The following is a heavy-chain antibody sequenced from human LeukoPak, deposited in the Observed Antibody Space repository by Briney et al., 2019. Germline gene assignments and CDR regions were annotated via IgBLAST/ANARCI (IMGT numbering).Heavy chain of an antibody. V-gene: IGHV4-34*01. Sequence: SETLSLTCAVYGGSFSGYYWSWIRQPPGKGLEWIGEINHSGSTNYNPSLKSRVTISVDTFKNQFSLKLSSVTAADTAVYYCARGTYYYDSSGYYWARSPMELDYWGQGTLVTVSS. CDR1: GGSFSGYY. CDR3: ARGTYYYDSSGYYWARSPMELDY. J-gene: IGHJ4*02. CDR2: INHSGST. D-gene: IGHD3-22*01.